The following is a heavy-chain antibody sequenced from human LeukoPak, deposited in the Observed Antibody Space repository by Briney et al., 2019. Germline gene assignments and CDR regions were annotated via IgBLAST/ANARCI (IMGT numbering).Heavy chain of an antibody. CDR2: ISSSSYI. Sequence: PGGSLRLSCAASGFTFSSYSMTWVRQAPGKGLEWVSSISSSSYIYCADSVKGRFTISRDNAKNSLYLQMNSLRAEDTAVYYCARDEHDILTGYYHPPLLHGMDVWGQGTTVTVSS. V-gene: IGHV3-21*01. CDR1: GFTFSSYS. D-gene: IGHD3-9*01. CDR3: ARDEHDILTGYYHPPLLHGMDV. J-gene: IGHJ6*02.